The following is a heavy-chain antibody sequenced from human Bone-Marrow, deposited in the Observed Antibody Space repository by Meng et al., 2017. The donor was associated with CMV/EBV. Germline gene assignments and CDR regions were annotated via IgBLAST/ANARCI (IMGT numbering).Heavy chain of an antibody. J-gene: IGHJ3*02. Sequence: LTCTVSGGSISSYYWSWIRQPPGKGLEWLGYIYYSGSTNYNPSLKSRVTMSVDTSKNQFSLKLTSVTAADTAVYYCARQPPGSAAFDIWGQGTMVTVSS. CDR1: GGSISSYY. CDR2: IYYSGST. D-gene: IGHD3-10*01. CDR3: ARQPPGSAAFDI. V-gene: IGHV4-59*01.